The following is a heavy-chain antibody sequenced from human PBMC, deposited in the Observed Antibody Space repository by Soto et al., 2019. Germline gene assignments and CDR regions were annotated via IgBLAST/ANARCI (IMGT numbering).Heavy chain of an antibody. D-gene: IGHD1-7*01. Sequence: QVQLVQSGAEVKKPGSSVKVSCKASGGTFSSYAISWVRQAPGQGLEWMGGIIPIFGTANYAQKFQGRVTITADESTSAAYMELSSLISEDTAVYYCASVLELHYYYGMDVWGQGTTVTVSS. CDR3: ASVLELHYYYGMDV. CDR1: GGTFSSYA. J-gene: IGHJ6*02. V-gene: IGHV1-69*12. CDR2: IIPIFGTA.